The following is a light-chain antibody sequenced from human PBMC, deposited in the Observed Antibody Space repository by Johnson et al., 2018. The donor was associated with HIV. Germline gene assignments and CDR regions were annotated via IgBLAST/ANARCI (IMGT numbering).Light chain of an antibody. Sequence: QSVLTQPPSVSAAPGQKVTISCSGSSSNIGNNYESWYQQLPGTAPKLLIYDNNKRPSGIPDRFSGSKSGTSATLGITGLQTGDEADYYCGTWDSSLSGVFGTWTKVTVL. CDR3: GTWDSSLSGV. V-gene: IGLV1-51*01. J-gene: IGLJ1*01. CDR2: DNN. CDR1: SSNIGNNY.